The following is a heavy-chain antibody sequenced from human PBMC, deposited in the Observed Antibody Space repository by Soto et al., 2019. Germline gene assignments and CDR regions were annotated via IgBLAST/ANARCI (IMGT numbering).Heavy chain of an antibody. CDR1: GFTFSSDE. D-gene: IGHD3-10*01. V-gene: IGHV3-48*03. Sequence: SLRLSCAASGFTFSSDEMNWVRQAPGKGLEWVSYITSGATTIYYADSVRGRFTISRDNAKNSLYLQMNSLRAEDTAVYYCARESYGSGKGGLDVWGQGTTVTVSS. CDR3: ARESYGSGKGGLDV. CDR2: ITSGATTI. J-gene: IGHJ6*02.